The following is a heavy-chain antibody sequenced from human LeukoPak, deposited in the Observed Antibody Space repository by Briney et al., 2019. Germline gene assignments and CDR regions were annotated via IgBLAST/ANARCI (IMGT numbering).Heavy chain of an antibody. J-gene: IGHJ4*02. CDR3: ARRVAVTARYYFDF. Sequence: SETLSLTCTVSGGSIDTYYWTWIRQPPGKGLEWIGSVYYNGNTNYNPSLKSRVTISVDTSKNQFSLKVNSVTAADTAIYFCARRVAVTARYYFDFWGQGALVTVSS. D-gene: IGHD6-19*01. CDR2: VYYNGNT. V-gene: IGHV4-59*08. CDR1: GGSIDTYY.